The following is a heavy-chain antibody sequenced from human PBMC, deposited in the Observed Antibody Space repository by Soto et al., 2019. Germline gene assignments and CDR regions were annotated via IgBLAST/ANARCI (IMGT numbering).Heavy chain of an antibody. V-gene: IGHV1-18*03. J-gene: IGHJ4*02. CDR3: ARDTYGLFDS. CDR1: GYTFTTYG. CDR2: INTNSGNT. Sequence: QVQLVQSGAEVKTPGASVKVSCKASGYTFTTYGINWVRQAPGQGLEWMGWINTNSGNTRYPERLQGRVTMTIDTSTRTAYMELSSLRADDMAVYYCARDTYGLFDSWGQGTLVTVSS. D-gene: IGHD3-10*01.